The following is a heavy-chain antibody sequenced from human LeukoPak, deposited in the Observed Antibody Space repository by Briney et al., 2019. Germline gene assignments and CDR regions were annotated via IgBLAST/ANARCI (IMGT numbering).Heavy chain of an antibody. J-gene: IGHJ3*02. V-gene: IGHV3-48*01. CDR3: ARDHHRRLYDSQARDTFDI. CDR2: ISSSSSSTM. Sequence: GGSLRLSCAASGFTFSSYSMNWVRQAPGKGLEWVSYISSSSSSTMYYADSVKGRFSISRDNAKKSLYLQMNSLSAEHTGVYYCARDHHRRLYDSQARDTFDIWGQGTMVTVSS. D-gene: IGHD3-22*01. CDR1: GFTFSSYS.